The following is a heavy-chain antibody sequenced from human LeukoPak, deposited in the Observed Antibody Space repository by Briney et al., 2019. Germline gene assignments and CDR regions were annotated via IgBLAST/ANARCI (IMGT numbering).Heavy chain of an antibody. D-gene: IGHD3-22*01. CDR2: INHSGST. CDR3: ARGTVYYDSSGYYYSPFDY. V-gene: IGHV4-34*01. J-gene: IGHJ4*02. Sequence: PSETLSLTCAVSGGSFSANYWSWIRQPPGKGLEWIGEINHSGSTNYNPSLKSRVTISVDTSKNQFSLKLSSVTAADTAVYYCARGTVYYDSSGYYYSPFDYWGQGTLVTVSS. CDR1: GGSFSANY.